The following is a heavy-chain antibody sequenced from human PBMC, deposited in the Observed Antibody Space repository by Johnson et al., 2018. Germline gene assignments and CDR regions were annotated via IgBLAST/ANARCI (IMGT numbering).Heavy chain of an antibody. CDR3: AKGARYYDLSSGMDV. J-gene: IGHJ6*02. Sequence: VQLVESGGGVVQPGRSLRLSCAASGFTFSSNDMHWVRQAPGKGLEWVAVISYDGSNKYYADSVKGRFTISRDNSKNTLYMQMNSLRDEDTAVFYCAKGARYYDLSSGMDVWGQGTTVSVSS. CDR1: GFTFSSND. CDR2: ISYDGSNK. D-gene: IGHD3-3*01. V-gene: IGHV3-30*18.